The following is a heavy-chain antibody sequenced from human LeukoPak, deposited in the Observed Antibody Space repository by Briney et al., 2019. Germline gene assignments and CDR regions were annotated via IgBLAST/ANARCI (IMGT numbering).Heavy chain of an antibody. J-gene: IGHJ4*02. V-gene: IGHV3-23*01. CDR3: AKDKAPGSWHTPSDF. Sequence: PGGSLRLSCAASGFTYRTYAMSWVRHAPGKGLEWVSWISDSGDGTYYAESVKGRFTISRDNSKNTVFLQMNSLRADDTAKYYCAKDKAPGSWHTPSDFWGQGTLVTVSS. CDR1: GFTYRTYA. D-gene: IGHD6-13*01. CDR2: ISDSGDGT.